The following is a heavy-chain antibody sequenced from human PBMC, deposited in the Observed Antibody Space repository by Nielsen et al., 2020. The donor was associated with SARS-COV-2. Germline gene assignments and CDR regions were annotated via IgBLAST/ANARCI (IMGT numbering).Heavy chain of an antibody. V-gene: IGHV3-23*01. CDR3: AKDRSGSYQGFFDY. CDR2: INGGRT. CDR1: GFTFTRYA. D-gene: IGHD1-26*01. Sequence: GESLKISCAASGFTFTRYAMSWVRQAPGKGLEWVSAINGGRTYYADSVKGRFTISRDNSKNTLYLQMNSLRAEDTAIYYCAKDRSGSYQGFFDYWGQGTLVTVSS. J-gene: IGHJ4*02.